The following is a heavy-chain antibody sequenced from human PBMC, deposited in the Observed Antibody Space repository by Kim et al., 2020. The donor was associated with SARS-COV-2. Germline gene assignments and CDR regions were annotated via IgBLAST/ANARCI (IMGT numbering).Heavy chain of an antibody. D-gene: IGHD3-10*01. CDR1: GFTFSSYS. J-gene: IGHJ6*02. Sequence: GGSLRLSCTASGFTFSSYSMNWVRQAPGKGLEWVSSISSSSSYIYYADSVKGRFTISRDKAKKSMYLQMNSLRDEDTAVYYCARDPYYYGSGNDMGNYYYSGMDVWGHGTTVTVSS. V-gene: IGHV3-21*01. CDR3: ARDPYYYGSGNDMGNYYYSGMDV. CDR2: ISSSSSYI.